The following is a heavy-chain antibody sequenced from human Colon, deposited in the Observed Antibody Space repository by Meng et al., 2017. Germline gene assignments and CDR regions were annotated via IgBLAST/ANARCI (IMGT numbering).Heavy chain of an antibody. CDR1: EYTFTSYD. Sequence: QVQLGQSGAEVRKPGASVKVSCKTSEYTFTSYDIEWVRQATGQGLEWMGWMNPNTGKTGYAQKFRGRVTMTRNTSISTAYMELGSLSAEDTAVYFCARVSGFGQNFIRFWGQGTLVTVSS. CDR3: ARVSGFGQNFIRF. D-gene: IGHD3-3*01. CDR2: MNPNTGKT. J-gene: IGHJ4*02. V-gene: IGHV1-8*01.